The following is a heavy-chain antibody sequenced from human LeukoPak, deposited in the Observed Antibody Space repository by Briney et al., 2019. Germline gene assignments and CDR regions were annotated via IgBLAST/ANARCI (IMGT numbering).Heavy chain of an antibody. Sequence: GGSLRLSCTASGFRFGDYAFSWFRQAPGKGLEWVSSISASGGKTYDADSVKGRFTISRDNSKNTFYLDMNSLRADDTAVYYCAKTFGTIDPFEYWGQGTLVTVSS. CDR3: AKTFGTIDPFEY. CDR2: ISASGGKT. V-gene: IGHV3-23*01. CDR1: GFRFGDYA. J-gene: IGHJ4*02. D-gene: IGHD2-2*01.